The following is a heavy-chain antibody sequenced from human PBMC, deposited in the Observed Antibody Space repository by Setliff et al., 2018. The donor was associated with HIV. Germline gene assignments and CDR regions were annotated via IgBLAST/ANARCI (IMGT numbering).Heavy chain of an antibody. Sequence: LSLTCTVSGGSISSGAYYWSWIRQHPAKGLEWIGYVYYSGSTYYNPSLKSRLNISVDTSKNQFSLRLSSVTATDTAVYYCARALGYCSTTSCYAEYFDYWGQGTLVTVSS. CDR3: ARALGYCSTTSCYAEYFDY. V-gene: IGHV4-31*03. CDR1: GGSISSGAYY. J-gene: IGHJ4*02. CDR2: VYYSGST. D-gene: IGHD2-2*01.